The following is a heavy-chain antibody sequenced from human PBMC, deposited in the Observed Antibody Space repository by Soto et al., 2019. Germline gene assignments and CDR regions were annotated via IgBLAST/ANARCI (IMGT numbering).Heavy chain of an antibody. Sequence: QLQLQESGPGLVKPSETLSLTCTVSGGSISSSSYYWGWIRQPPGKGLEWIGSIYYSGSTYYNPSLKSRVTISVDTSKNQFSLKLSSVTAADTAVYYCARHDQRYYGSGSYYNSDHYGMDVWGQGTTVTVSS. CDR1: GGSISSSSYY. V-gene: IGHV4-39*01. CDR3: ARHDQRYYGSGSYYNSDHYGMDV. D-gene: IGHD3-10*01. J-gene: IGHJ6*02. CDR2: IYYSGST.